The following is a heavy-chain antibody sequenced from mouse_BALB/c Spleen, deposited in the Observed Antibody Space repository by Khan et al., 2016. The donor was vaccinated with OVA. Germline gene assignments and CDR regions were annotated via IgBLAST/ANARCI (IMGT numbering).Heavy chain of an antibody. V-gene: IGHV5-6*01. Sequence: EVELVESGGDLAKPGGSLKLSCAASGFTFSTYGMSWVRQAPDKRLEWVATVSTGGCYTYYPDSVKGRFTFSRDNAKNTLYLQMSGLRSEDTAMFDCTRLAYYYDSEGFAYWGQGTLVTVSA. D-gene: IGHD1-1*01. CDR1: GFTFSTYG. CDR2: VSTGGCYT. J-gene: IGHJ3*01. CDR3: TRLAYYYDSEGFAY.